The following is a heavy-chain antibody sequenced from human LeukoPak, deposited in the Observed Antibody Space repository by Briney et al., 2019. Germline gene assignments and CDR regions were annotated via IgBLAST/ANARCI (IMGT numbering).Heavy chain of an antibody. Sequence: PGGSLRLSCAASGFTFSSYAMHWVRQAPGKGLEYVSAISSNGGSTYYANSVKGRFTISRDNSKNTLYLQMGSLRAEDMAVYYCARSPTRTGPFDYWGQGTLVTVSS. CDR3: ARSPTRTGPFDY. J-gene: IGHJ4*02. CDR2: ISSNGGST. D-gene: IGHD7-27*01. V-gene: IGHV3-64*01. CDR1: GFTFSSYA.